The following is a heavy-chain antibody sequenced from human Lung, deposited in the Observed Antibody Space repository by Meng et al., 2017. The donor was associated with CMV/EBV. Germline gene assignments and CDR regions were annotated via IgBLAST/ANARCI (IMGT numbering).Heavy chain of an antibody. Sequence: SCAASGFTFSSYAMHWVRQAPGKGLEWVAVITYDGSNKYYADSVKGRFTISRDNSKNTLYLQMNSLRAEDTAVYYCARRAGGSGSEDWAQGKVVTVSS. CDR2: ITYDGSNK. V-gene: IGHV3-30-3*01. CDR3: ARRAGGSGSED. CDR1: GFTFSSYA. D-gene: IGHD6-19*01. J-gene: IGHJ4*02.